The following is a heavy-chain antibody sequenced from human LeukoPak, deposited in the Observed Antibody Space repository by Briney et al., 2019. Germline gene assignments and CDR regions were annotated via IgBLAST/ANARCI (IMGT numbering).Heavy chain of an antibody. CDR1: GGTFSSYA. CDR3: AGGMVVTATNLDY. Sequence: SVKVSCKASGGTFSSYAISWVRQAPGQGLEWMGRIIPIFGTANYAQKFQGRVTITTDESTSTAYMELSSLRSEDTAVYYCAGGMVVTATNLDYWGQGTLVTVSP. J-gene: IGHJ4*02. V-gene: IGHV1-69*05. CDR2: IIPIFGTA. D-gene: IGHD2-21*02.